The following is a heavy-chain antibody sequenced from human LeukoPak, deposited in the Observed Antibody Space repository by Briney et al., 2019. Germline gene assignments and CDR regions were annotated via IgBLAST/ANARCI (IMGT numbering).Heavy chain of an antibody. J-gene: IGHJ4*02. CDR1: GFTFSSYG. CDR3: AKGRPYYYDSSAYDFDY. CDR2: ISYDGSNK. V-gene: IGHV3-30*18. Sequence: GGSLRLSCAASGFTFSSYGMHWVRQAPGKGLEWGAVISYDGSNKYYADSVKGRFTISRDNSKNTLYLQMNSLRAEDTAVYYCAKGRPYYYDSSAYDFDYWGQGTLVTVSS. D-gene: IGHD3-22*01.